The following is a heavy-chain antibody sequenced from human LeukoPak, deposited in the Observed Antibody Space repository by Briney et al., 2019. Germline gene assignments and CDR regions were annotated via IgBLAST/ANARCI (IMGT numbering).Heavy chain of an antibody. CDR1: GYTFTSYY. Sequence: GASVKVSCKASGYTFTSYYMHWVRQAPGQGLEWMGLINPTGGSTGYAQKFQGRVTMTRDMSTSTDYMELSSLSSEDTAIYYCARDNSVGDNAWWFDPWGQGTLVTVSS. D-gene: IGHD1-26*01. CDR2: INPTGGST. J-gene: IGHJ5*02. CDR3: ARDNSVGDNAWWFDP. V-gene: IGHV1-46*01.